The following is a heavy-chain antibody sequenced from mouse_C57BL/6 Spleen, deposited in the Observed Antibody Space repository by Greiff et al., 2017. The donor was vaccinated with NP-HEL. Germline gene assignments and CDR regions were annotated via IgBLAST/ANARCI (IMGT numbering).Heavy chain of an antibody. J-gene: IGHJ3*01. D-gene: IGHD1-1*01. CDR3: ARGYYGSSPWFAY. CDR2: ISSGSSNI. Sequence: EVHLVESGGGLVKPGGSLKLSCAASGFTFSDYGMHWVRQAPEKGLEWVAYISSGSSNIYYADTVKGRFTISRANAKNTLFLQMTSLMSEDTAMYYCARGYYGSSPWFAYWGQGTLVTVSA. CDR1: GFTFSDYG. V-gene: IGHV5-17*01.